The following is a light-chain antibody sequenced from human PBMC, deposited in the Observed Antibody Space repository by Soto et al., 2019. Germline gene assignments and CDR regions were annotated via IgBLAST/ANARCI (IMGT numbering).Light chain of an antibody. CDR1: QSVSSSH. J-gene: IGKJ3*01. V-gene: IGKV3-20*01. CDR3: QHYRASPRFP. CDR2: GAS. Sequence: EIELTQSPDTLSLSPGDRATLSCGASQSVSSSHLAWYQQKPGQAPGLLIYGASRRATGIPDRFSGSGSGTDFTLTISRLESEVFAVYYCQHYRASPRFPFCPGTKVDIK.